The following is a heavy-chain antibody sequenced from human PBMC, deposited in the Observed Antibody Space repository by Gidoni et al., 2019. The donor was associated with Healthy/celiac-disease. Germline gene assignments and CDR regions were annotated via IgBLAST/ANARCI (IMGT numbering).Heavy chain of an antibody. CDR3: ARDVNEYQLLGEYYYYMDV. J-gene: IGHJ6*03. Sequence: QVQLVQSGAEVKKPGASVKVSCKASGYTFTGYYMHWVRQAPGQGLEWMGWINPNSGGTNYAQKFQGRVTMTRDTSISTAYMELSRLRSDDTAVYYCARDVNEYQLLGEYYYYMDVWGKGTTVTVSS. CDR2: INPNSGGT. CDR1: GYTFTGYY. D-gene: IGHD2-2*01. V-gene: IGHV1-2*02.